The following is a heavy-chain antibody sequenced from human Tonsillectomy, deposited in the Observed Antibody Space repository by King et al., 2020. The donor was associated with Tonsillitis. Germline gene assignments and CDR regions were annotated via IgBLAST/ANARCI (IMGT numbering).Heavy chain of an antibody. CDR2: ISAYNGNT. J-gene: IGHJ4*02. V-gene: IGHV1-18*01. CDR1: GCSFTSYG. D-gene: IGHD2-8*01. CDR3: ARGEGVLMVYGSDY. Sequence: QLVQSGAEVKKPGASVKVSCKASGCSFTSYGITWVRQAPGQGLEWMGWISAYNGNTHYAQKLQGRVTMTTDISTSTAYMELRSLRSDHTAVYYCARGEGVLMVYGSDYWGQGTLVTVSS.